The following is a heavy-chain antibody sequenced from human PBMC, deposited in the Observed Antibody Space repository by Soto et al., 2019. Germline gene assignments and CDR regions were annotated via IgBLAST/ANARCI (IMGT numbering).Heavy chain of an antibody. J-gene: IGHJ6*02. CDR2: IIPIFGTA. Sequence: QVQRVQSGAEVKKPGSWVKASCTASGGTFSSYAISWVRQAPGQGLEWMGGIIPIFGTANYAQKFQGRVTITADESTSTAYMELSSLRSEDTAVYYCASAVTTVPGSYYYYGMDVWGQGTTVTVSS. D-gene: IGHD4-17*01. CDR1: GGTFSSYA. CDR3: ASAVTTVPGSYYYYGMDV. V-gene: IGHV1-69*01.